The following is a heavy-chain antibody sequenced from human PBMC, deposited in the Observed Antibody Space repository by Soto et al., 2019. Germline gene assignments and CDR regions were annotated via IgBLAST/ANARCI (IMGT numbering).Heavy chain of an antibody. D-gene: IGHD1-26*01. J-gene: IGHJ6*02. Sequence: LGESLKISCKGSGYSFTSYWIGWVRQMPGKGLEWMGIIYPGDSDPRYSPSFQGQVTISADKSISTAYLQWSSLKASDTAMYYCARPSNSGSYSSDYYYYGMDVWGQGTTVTVSS. CDR2: IYPGDSDP. CDR1: GYSFTSYW. CDR3: ARPSNSGSYSSDYYYYGMDV. V-gene: IGHV5-51*01.